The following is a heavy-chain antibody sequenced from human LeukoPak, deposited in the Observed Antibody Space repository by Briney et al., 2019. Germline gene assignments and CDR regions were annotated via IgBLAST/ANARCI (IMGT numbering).Heavy chain of an antibody. D-gene: IGHD3-9*01. CDR1: GGSVSSGSYY. V-gene: IGHV4-61*01. Sequence: SETLSLTCTVSGGSVSSGSYYWSWIRQPPGKGLEWIGYIYYSGSTNYNPSLKSRVTISVDTSKNQFSLKLSSVTAADTAVYYCARGDRYYDILTGYYRGGLDGYWGQGTLVTVSA. CDR3: ARGDRYYDILTGYYRGGLDGY. J-gene: IGHJ4*02. CDR2: IYYSGST.